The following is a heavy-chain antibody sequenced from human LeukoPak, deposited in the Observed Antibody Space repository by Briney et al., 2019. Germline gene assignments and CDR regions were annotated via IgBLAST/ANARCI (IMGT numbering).Heavy chain of an antibody. D-gene: IGHD5-12*01. CDR1: GGSISNYY. CDR2: IYSSGTT. Sequence: AETLSLTCTVSGGSISNYYWSWIRQPAGKGLEWIGRIYSSGTTIYNPSLKSRVTMSVGTSKSQFSLKLSSVTAADTAVYFCASGSSGYDPWGQGTLVTVSS. CDR3: ASGSSGYDP. V-gene: IGHV4-4*07. J-gene: IGHJ5*02.